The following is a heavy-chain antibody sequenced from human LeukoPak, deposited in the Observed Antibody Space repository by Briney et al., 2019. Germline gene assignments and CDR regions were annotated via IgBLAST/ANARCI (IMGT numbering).Heavy chain of an antibody. Sequence: GGSLRLSCAASGFSFSDYGLHWVRQAPGQGLEWMGWINPNTGATTYAQRFQGRVTLTRDTSISTAYMDLSRLRPDDTAVYYCASVGVVADYGLDVWGQGTTVTVSS. J-gene: IGHJ6*02. CDR1: GFSFSDYG. CDR2: INPNTGAT. D-gene: IGHD2-15*01. CDR3: ASVGVVADYGLDV. V-gene: IGHV1-2*02.